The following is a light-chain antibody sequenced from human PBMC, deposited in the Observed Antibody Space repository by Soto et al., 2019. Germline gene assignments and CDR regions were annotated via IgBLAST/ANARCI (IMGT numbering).Light chain of an antibody. CDR3: QSYDSSLSAYV. Sequence: QSVLAQPPSVSGAPGQTVTISCTGSSSNIGAGYDLHWYQQLPGTAPKLLLYDNSNRPSGVPDRFSGSKSGTSASLAITGLQAEDEADYYCQSYDSSLSAYVFGSGTKLTVL. V-gene: IGLV1-40*01. J-gene: IGLJ1*01. CDR1: SSNIGAGYD. CDR2: DNS.